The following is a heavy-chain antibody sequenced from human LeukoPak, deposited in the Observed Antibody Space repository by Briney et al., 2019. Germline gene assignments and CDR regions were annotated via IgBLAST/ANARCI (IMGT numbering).Heavy chain of an antibody. J-gene: IGHJ1*01. CDR3: ARGPWYYDSSGPSDRYFQH. CDR1: GGTFSSYA. V-gene: IGHV1-69*17. D-gene: IGHD3-22*01. CDR2: IIPIFGIA. Sequence: SVKISCKASGGTFSSYASSWVRQAPGQGLEWMGGIIPIFGIANYAQKFQGRVTITADKSTSTAYMELSSLRSEDTAVYYCARGPWYYDSSGPSDRYFQHWGQGTLVTVSS.